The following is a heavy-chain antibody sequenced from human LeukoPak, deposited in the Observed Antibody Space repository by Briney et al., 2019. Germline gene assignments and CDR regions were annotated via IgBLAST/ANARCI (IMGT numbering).Heavy chain of an antibody. CDR3: ASVKAYCGGDCPWGWFDP. V-gene: IGHV4-34*01. CDR2: INHSGST. D-gene: IGHD2-21*01. J-gene: IGHJ5*02. CDR1: RGSFSGYY. Sequence: SETLSLTCAVYRGSFSGYYWSWIRQPPGKGLEWIGEINHSGSTNYNPSLKSRVTISVDTSKNQFSLKLSSVTAADTAVYYCASVKAYCGGDCPWGWFDPWGQGTLVTVSS.